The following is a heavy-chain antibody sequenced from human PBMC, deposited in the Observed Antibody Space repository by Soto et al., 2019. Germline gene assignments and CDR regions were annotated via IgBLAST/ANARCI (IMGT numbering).Heavy chain of an antibody. D-gene: IGHD6-13*01. CDR1: GGTFSSYT. V-gene: IGHV1-69*08. CDR2: IIPILGIA. J-gene: IGHJ5*02. Sequence: QVQLVQSGAEVKKPGSSVKVSCKASGGTFSSYTISWVRQAPGQGLEWMGRIIPILGIANYAQKFQGRVTITEEKSTSTAYMELSSLRSEDTALYYCAREGGQQLVPWFDPWGQGTLVTVSS. CDR3: AREGGQQLVPWFDP.